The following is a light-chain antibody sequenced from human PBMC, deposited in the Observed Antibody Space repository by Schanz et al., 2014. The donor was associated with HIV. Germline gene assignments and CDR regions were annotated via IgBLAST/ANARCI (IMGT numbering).Light chain of an antibody. V-gene: IGLV2-14*03. J-gene: IGLJ3*02. Sequence: QSALTQPASLSGSPGQSITISCTGSSSDVGDYNYVSWYQQHPGKAPKLMIYDVSNRPSGVPDRFSGSKSGTSASLAISGLRSEDEADYYCAAWDDSLSGWVFGGGTKLTVL. CDR1: SSDVGDYNY. CDR3: AAWDDSLSGWV. CDR2: DVS.